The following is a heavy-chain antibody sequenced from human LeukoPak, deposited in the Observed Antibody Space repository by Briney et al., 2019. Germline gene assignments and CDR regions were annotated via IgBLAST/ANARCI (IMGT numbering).Heavy chain of an antibody. V-gene: IGHV3-21*01. CDR3: ARDGYNDASDI. J-gene: IGHJ3*02. CDR1: GFTFSSYS. CDR2: ISSSSSYI. D-gene: IGHD5-24*01. Sequence: GGSLRLSCAASGFTFSSYSMNLVRQAPGKGLEWVSSISSSSSYIYYADSVKGRFTISRDNAKNSLYLQMNSLRAEDTAVYYCARDGYNDASDIWGQGTMVTVSS.